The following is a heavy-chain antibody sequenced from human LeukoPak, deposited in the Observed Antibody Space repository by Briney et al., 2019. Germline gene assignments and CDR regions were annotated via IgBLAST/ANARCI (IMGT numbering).Heavy chain of an antibody. CDR2: INPNSGGT. CDR1: GYTFTGYY. Sequence: GASVKVSCKASGYTFTGYYMHWVRQAPGQGLEWMGWINPNSGGTNYAQKFQGRVTMTRDTSISTAYMELSRLRSDDTAVYYCARSGQEGVDTENWFDPWGQGTLVTVYS. D-gene: IGHD5-18*01. V-gene: IGHV1-2*02. CDR3: ARSGQEGVDTENWFDP. J-gene: IGHJ5*02.